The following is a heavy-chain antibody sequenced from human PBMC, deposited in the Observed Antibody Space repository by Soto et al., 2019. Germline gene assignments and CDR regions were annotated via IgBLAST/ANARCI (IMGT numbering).Heavy chain of an antibody. CDR3: VRCGVDGDYAYYYYYGMYV. Sequence: PGESLKISCKGSGYSFTSFWISWVRQMPGKGLEWMGRIDPSDSYTNYSPSFQGHVTISADKSISTAYLQWSSLKASDTAMYYCVRCGVDGDYAYYYYYGMYVWGQGTTVTVSS. J-gene: IGHJ6*02. CDR2: IDPSDSYT. V-gene: IGHV5-10-1*01. D-gene: IGHD4-17*01. CDR1: GYSFTSFW.